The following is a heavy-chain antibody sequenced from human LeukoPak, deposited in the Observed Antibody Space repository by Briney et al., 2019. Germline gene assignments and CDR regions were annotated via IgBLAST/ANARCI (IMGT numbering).Heavy chain of an antibody. CDR1: GFTFSSYS. Sequence: GGSLRLSCAASGFTFSSYSMHWVRQAPGKGLVWVSRINSDGSTTTYVDSVKGRFTISRENAKNTLDLQMNSLRAEDTAVYYCARGKSGTVDYWGQGTLVTVSS. D-gene: IGHD1-1*01. J-gene: IGHJ4*02. V-gene: IGHV3-74*01. CDR3: ARGKSGTVDY. CDR2: INSDGSTT.